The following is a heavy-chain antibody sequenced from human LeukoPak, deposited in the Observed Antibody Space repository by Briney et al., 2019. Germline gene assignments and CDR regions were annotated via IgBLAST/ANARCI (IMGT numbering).Heavy chain of an antibody. CDR2: IYYSGST. V-gene: IGHV4-39*07. CDR1: GGSISSSSYY. CDR3: ARVGRITMVRGAQPLFDY. J-gene: IGHJ4*02. Sequence: SETLSLTCTVSGGSISSSSYYWGWIRQPPGKGLEWIGSIYYSGSTYYNPSLKSRVTISVDTSKNQFSLKLSSVTAADTAVCYCARVGRITMVRGAQPLFDYWGQGTLVTVSS. D-gene: IGHD3-10*01.